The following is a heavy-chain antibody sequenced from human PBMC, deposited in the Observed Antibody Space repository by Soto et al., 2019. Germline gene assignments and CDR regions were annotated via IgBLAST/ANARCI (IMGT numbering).Heavy chain of an antibody. J-gene: IGHJ4*02. D-gene: IGHD3-22*01. CDR3: ARSYDSSGYYYALDY. V-gene: IGHV4-4*08. CDR1: GGSISHFY. CDR2: VSSTGST. Sequence: SETLSLTCTVSGGSISHFYWSWIRQSPGKGLEWIVSVSSTGSTVFNPSLTSRVTVSLDTSKNQFSLKLNSVTAADTAVYYCARSYDSSGYYYALDYWGQGTLVTVSS.